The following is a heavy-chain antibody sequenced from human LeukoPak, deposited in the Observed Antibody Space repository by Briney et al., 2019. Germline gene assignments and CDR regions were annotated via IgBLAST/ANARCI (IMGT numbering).Heavy chain of an antibody. Sequence: GGSLRLSCAASGFTFSSYGMRWVRQAPGRGLEWVSGISGSGSSTYYADSVKGRFTISRDNSKSTLYLQMNSLRAEDTAVYYCAKDRHAPGRYCSSTICFPFDPWGQGTLVTVSS. J-gene: IGHJ5*02. CDR3: AKDRHAPGRYCSSTICFPFDP. CDR2: ISGSGSST. V-gene: IGHV3-23*01. CDR1: GFTFSSYG. D-gene: IGHD2-2*01.